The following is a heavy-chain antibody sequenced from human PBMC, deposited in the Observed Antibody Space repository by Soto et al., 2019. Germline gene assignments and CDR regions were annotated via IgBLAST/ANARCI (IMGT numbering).Heavy chain of an antibody. J-gene: IGHJ4*02. V-gene: IGHV4-34*01. Sequence: QVQLQQWGAGLLKPSETLSLTCAVYGGSFSDYYWTWIRQSPGKGLEWIGEINLNGYTKYSPSLQGGVTLSVDTTRKQVSLGLTSVTAADAAVYYCARGACDTSAYHLFDYWGQGTLGTVSS. CDR3: ARGACDTSAYHLFDY. D-gene: IGHD3-22*01. CDR2: INLNGYT. CDR1: GGSFSDYY.